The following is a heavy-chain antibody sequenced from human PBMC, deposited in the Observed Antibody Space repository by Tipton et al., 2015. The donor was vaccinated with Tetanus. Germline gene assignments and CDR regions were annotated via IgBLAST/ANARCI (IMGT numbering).Heavy chain of an antibody. J-gene: IGHJ4*02. V-gene: IGHV4-34*11. CDR2: VYSSGST. D-gene: IGHD2-8*01. CDR3: ARDPSGGVRYFDY. CDR1: GGSFSGFY. Sequence: TLSLTCVVYGGSFSGFYLSWVRAPPRKGLGWDGEVYSSGSTYYQPPLKGRVTISVDTSTTQFSLKLGSVTAADTAVYYCARDPSGGVRYFDYWGQGTLVTVSS.